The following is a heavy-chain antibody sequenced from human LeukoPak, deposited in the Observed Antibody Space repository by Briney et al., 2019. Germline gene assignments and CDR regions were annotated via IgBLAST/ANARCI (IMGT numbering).Heavy chain of an antibody. CDR3: ASQTSVTPVDS. Sequence: RASETLSLTCTVSGGSISSGDYYWSWIRQPAGKGLEWIGRIYTSGNANYNPSLSSRVTISVDTSKNQFSLNLSSVTAADTAVYYCASQTSVTPVDSWGQGILVTVSS. D-gene: IGHD4-17*01. CDR1: GGSISSGDYY. CDR2: IYTSGNA. V-gene: IGHV4-61*02. J-gene: IGHJ4*02.